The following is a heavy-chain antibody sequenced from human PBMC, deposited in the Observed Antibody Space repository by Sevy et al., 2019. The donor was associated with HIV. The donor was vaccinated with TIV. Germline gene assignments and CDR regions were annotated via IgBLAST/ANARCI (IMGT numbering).Heavy chain of an antibody. J-gene: IGHJ5*02. CDR2: ISGSGGST. CDR3: AKEGTTMVRGVIIKPDNWFDP. V-gene: IGHV3-23*01. CDR1: GFTFSSYA. D-gene: IGHD3-10*01. Sequence: GGSLRLSCAASGFTFSSYAMSWVRQAPGKGLEWVSAISGSGGSTYYADSVKGRFTISRDNSKNTLYRQMNGLRAEDTAVYYCAKEGTTMVRGVIIKPDNWFDPWGQGTLVTVSS.